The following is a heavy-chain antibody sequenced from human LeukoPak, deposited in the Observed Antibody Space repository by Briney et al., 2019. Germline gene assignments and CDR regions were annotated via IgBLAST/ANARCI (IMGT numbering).Heavy chain of an antibody. CDR3: ARARSGSYFPQGVYYFDY. CDR2: ISSLSGTI. V-gene: IGHV3-48*01. Sequence: PGGSLRLSCAASGFTFSSYSMNWVRQAPGKGLEWVSYISSLSGTIHYADSVTGRFIISRDNAKNSLFLQMNSLRAEDTAVYYCARARSGSYFPQGVYYFDYWGQGTLVTVSS. CDR1: GFTFSSYS. D-gene: IGHD3-10*01. J-gene: IGHJ4*02.